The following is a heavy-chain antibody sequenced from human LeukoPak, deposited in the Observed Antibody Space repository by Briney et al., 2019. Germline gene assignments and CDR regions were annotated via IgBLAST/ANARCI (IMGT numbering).Heavy chain of an antibody. CDR1: GFTFSSYG. CDR3: AKSRKGYSPGEGAFDI. J-gene: IGHJ3*02. Sequence: GGSLRLSCAASGFTFSSYGMHWVRQAPGKGLEWVAVISYDGSNKYYADSVKGRFTISRDNSKNTLYLQMNSLRAEDTAVYYCAKSRKGYSPGEGAFDIWGQGTMVTVSS. D-gene: IGHD5-18*01. V-gene: IGHV3-30*18. CDR2: ISYDGSNK.